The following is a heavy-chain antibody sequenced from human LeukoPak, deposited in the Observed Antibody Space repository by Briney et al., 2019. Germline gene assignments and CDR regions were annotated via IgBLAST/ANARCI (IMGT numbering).Heavy chain of an antibody. CDR2: MRSDGSDK. V-gene: IGHV3-30*02. D-gene: IGHD3-22*01. J-gene: IGHJ4*02. CDR3: AKHDSSSYY. Sequence: PGGSLRLSCAASGFIFSSYGMHWVRQAPGKGVEWVAFMRSDGSDKYYADSVKGRFTISRDNSKNTLYLQMNSLRAEATAVYYCAKHDSSSYYWGQGTLVTVSS. CDR1: GFIFSSYG.